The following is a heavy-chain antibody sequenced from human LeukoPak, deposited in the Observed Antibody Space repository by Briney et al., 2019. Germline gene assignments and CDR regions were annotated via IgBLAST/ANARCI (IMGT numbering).Heavy chain of an antibody. V-gene: IGHV4-59*08. J-gene: IGHJ4*02. CDR1: GGSISSYY. CDR2: IYYSGST. D-gene: IGHD3-9*01. Sequence: SETLSLTCTVSGGSISSYYWSWIRQPPGKGLEWIGYIYYSGSTNYNPSLKSRVTISVDTSKNQFSLKLSPVTAADTAVYYCARSMVHYDILTGYYNAYYFDYWGQGTLVTVSS. CDR3: ARSMVHYDILTGYYNAYYFDY.